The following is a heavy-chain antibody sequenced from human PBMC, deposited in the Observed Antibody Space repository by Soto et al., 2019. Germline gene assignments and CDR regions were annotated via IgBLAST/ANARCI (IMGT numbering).Heavy chain of an antibody. CDR2: IYYSGST. D-gene: IGHD2-15*01. Sequence: QVQLQESGPGLVKPSQTLSLTCTVSGGSISSGGYYWSWIRQHPGKGLEWIGYIYYSGSTYYNPSLKSRVTIAVDTSKNQFSLKLSAVTAADTAVYYCARGYCSGGSCYTPWGGGVWDYWGQGTLVTVSS. CDR3: ARGYCSGGSCYTPWGGGVWDY. CDR1: GGSISSGGYY. J-gene: IGHJ4*02. V-gene: IGHV4-31*03.